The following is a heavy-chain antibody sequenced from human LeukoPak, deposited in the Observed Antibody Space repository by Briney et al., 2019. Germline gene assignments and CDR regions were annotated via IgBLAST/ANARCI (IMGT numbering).Heavy chain of an antibody. Sequence: GGSLRLSCAASGFNFSSYSMNWVRQAPGKGLEWVSCISSTSSHINYADSVKGRFTISRDNAKNSLYLQMNSLRVEDTAVYYCVTDGADYYDSTGYPIYFDYWGQGTLVTVSS. CDR3: VTDGADYYDSTGYPIYFDY. CDR2: ISSTSSHI. J-gene: IGHJ4*02. V-gene: IGHV3-21*01. CDR1: GFNFSSYS. D-gene: IGHD3-22*01.